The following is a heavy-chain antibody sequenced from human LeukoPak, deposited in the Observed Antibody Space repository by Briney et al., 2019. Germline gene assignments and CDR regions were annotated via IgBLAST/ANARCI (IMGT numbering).Heavy chain of an antibody. CDR2: IYYSGST. CDR3: ARHFCGGDCYSFYYYYYGMDV. CDR1: VGSISSSSFY. J-gene: IGHJ6*02. Sequence: PSETLSLTCTVSVGSISSSSFYWGWIRQPPGKGLEWIGTIYYSGSTYYNPSLRSRVTISVDTSKNQFSLNLSSVTAADTAVYYCARHFCGGDCYSFYYYYYGMDVWGQGTTVTVSS. D-gene: IGHD2-21*02. V-gene: IGHV4-39*01.